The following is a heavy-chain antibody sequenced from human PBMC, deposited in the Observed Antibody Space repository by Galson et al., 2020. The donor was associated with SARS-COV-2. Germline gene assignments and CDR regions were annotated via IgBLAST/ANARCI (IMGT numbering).Heavy chain of an antibody. CDR2: INPLFGSP. CDR3: ARGGLHEGYAFDI. CDR1: GGTFSTHT. Sequence: SVKVSCKPSGGTFSTHTITWVRPASGQEPEWMGSINPLFGSPHYAPNLQGRLTIIADESTSTAYMELTDLRSDDTAVYYCARGGLHEGYAFDIWGQGTVVTVSS. D-gene: IGHD4-4*01. J-gene: IGHJ3*02. V-gene: IGHV1-69*13.